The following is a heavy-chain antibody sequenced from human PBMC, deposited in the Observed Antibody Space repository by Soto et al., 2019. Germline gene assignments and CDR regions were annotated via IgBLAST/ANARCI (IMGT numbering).Heavy chain of an antibody. Sequence: QVQLVQSGAEVKKPGASVKVACKAFGYPFTGYVIYWVRQAPGHRLEWMGWIHIAKDNIKYSQKFQGRVTFTKDRSASKAVLEPGNLGPENNAVFYCAGEGPEGYTRFDYWGQGTLVTV. D-gene: IGHD5-18*01. V-gene: IGHV1-3*04. CDR2: IHIAKDNI. CDR3: AGEGPEGYTRFDY. J-gene: IGHJ4*02. CDR1: GYPFTGYV.